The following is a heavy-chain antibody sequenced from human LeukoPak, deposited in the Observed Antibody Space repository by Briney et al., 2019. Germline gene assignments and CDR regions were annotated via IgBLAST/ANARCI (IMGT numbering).Heavy chain of an antibody. CDR3: ARAPSTPDIVVVPWFDP. CDR1: GGTFSSYA. Sequence: ASVNVSCKASGGTFSSYAISWVRQAPGQGLEWMGGIIPIFGTANYAQKFQGRVTITADKSTSTAYMELSSLRSEDTAVYYCARAPSTPDIVVVPWFDPWGQGTLVTVSS. J-gene: IGHJ5*02. D-gene: IGHD2-2*01. V-gene: IGHV1-69*06. CDR2: IIPIFGTA.